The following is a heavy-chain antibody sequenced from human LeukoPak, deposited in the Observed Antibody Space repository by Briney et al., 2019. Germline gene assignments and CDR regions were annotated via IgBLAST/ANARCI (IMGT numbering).Heavy chain of an antibody. Sequence: PGGSLRHSCAGSGFSLRSYVMGWVRQAPGKGLEWVSGISGSGGSTFYAGSVRGRFTISRDNSKNTLYLQMNSLRAEDTAVYFWAKGGYSAYGSSFDNWGERALVTVSS. CDR1: GFSLRSYV. CDR2: ISGSGGST. D-gene: IGHD5-12*01. CDR3: AKGGYSAYGSSFDN. V-gene: IGHV3-23*01. J-gene: IGHJ4*02.